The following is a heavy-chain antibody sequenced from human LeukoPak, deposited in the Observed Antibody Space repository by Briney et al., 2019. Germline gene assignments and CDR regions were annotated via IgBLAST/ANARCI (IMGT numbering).Heavy chain of an antibody. V-gene: IGHV4-59*01. CDR1: GGSISSYY. D-gene: IGHD5-24*01. J-gene: IGHJ4*02. CDR3: ARAVEMATIWHDY. Sequence: SETLSLTXTVSGGSISSYYWSWIRQPPGKGLEWIGYIYYSGSTNYNPSLKSRVTISVDTSKNQFSLKLSSVTAADTAVYYCARAVEMATIWHDYWGQGTLVTVSS. CDR2: IYYSGST.